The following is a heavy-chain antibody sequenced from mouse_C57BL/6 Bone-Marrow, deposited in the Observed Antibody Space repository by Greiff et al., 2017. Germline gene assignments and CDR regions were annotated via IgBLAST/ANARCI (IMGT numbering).Heavy chain of an antibody. CDR3: ARHGPSRESYAMDY. D-gene: IGHD1-2*01. CDR1: GFSLTSYG. J-gene: IGHJ4*01. V-gene: IGHV2-6-1*01. CDR2: IWSDGST. Sequence: VKLVESGPGLVAPSQSLSITCTVSGFSLTSYGVHWVRQPPGKGLEWLVVIWSDGSTTYNTALKSRLSISKDKSKNRVFLKMNSLQTDDTAMYYCARHGPSRESYAMDYWGQGTSVTVSS.